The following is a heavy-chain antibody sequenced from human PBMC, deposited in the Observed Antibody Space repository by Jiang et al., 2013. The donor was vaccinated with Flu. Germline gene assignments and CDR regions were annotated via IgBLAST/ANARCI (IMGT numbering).Heavy chain of an antibody. CDR2: TYYRSKWYN. J-gene: IGHJ6*02. CDR1: GDSVASTSAA. V-gene: IGHV6-1*01. D-gene: IGHD3/OR15-3a*01. CDR3: ARDLDWNYRGMDV. Sequence: SQTLSLTCAISGDSVASTSAAWNWFRQSPSRGLEWLGRTYYRSKWYNDYALSVKSRITINADTSKNQFSLQFNSVTPEDTAVYYCARDLDWNYRGMDVWGQGTTVTVSS.